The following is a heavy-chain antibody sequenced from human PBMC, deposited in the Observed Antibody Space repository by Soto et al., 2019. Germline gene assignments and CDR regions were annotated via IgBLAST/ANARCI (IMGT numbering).Heavy chain of an antibody. CDR3: ARGITMIVVVKAPRDAFDI. Sequence: GASVKVSCKASGGTFSSYAISWVRQAPGQGLEWMGGIIPIFGTANYAQKFQGRVTITADESTSTAYMELSSLRSEDTAVYYCARGITMIVVVKAPRDAFDIWGQGTMVTVSS. J-gene: IGHJ3*02. CDR2: IIPIFGTA. V-gene: IGHV1-69*13. D-gene: IGHD3-22*01. CDR1: GGTFSSYA.